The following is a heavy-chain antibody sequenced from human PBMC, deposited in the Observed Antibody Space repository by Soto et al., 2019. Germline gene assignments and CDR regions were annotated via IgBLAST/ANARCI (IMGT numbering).Heavy chain of an antibody. V-gene: IGHV3-43*01. D-gene: IGHD2-15*01. Sequence: EVQLVESGGAVVQPGGSLRLSCSTSGFTFDDFTMHWVRQVPGKGLEWVSVISWAGDTTVYADSVKGRFSISRDNKKKSLHLQMNSLRTEDSAIYYCAKDVSRRWWYYAMDVWGQGTTVTVS. J-gene: IGHJ6*02. CDR3: AKDVSRRWWYYAMDV. CDR2: ISWAGDTT. CDR1: GFTFDDFT.